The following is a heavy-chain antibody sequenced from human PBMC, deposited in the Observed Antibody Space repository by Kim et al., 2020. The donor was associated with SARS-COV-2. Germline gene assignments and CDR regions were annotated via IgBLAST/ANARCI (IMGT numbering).Heavy chain of an antibody. CDR3: ARSEGRASWHHFDY. Sequence: SETLSLTCTVSSDSFSAYYWSWIRQFPGKGLEWIGYIFYSGNTNYSPSLKSRVTISWDTSMSQFSLDLTSVTEADTAVYYCARSEGRASWHHFDYWGEGILVTVSS. J-gene: IGHJ4*02. V-gene: IGHV4-59*01. D-gene: IGHD3-3*02. CDR1: SDSFSAYY. CDR2: IFYSGNT.